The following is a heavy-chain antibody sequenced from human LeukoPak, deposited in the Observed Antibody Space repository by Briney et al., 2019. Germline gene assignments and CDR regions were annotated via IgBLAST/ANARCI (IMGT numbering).Heavy chain of an antibody. D-gene: IGHD1-26*01. CDR2: ISISSSYM. CDR1: GFTVSSYN. Sequence: GGSLRLSCVVSGFTVSSYNMNWVRQAPGKGLEWVSCISISSSYMHYADSVKGRFTISRDNSKNTLYLQVNSLRAEDTAVYYCAKGGKWDVTPFDYWGQGTLVTVSS. V-gene: IGHV3-21*04. J-gene: IGHJ4*02. CDR3: AKGGKWDVTPFDY.